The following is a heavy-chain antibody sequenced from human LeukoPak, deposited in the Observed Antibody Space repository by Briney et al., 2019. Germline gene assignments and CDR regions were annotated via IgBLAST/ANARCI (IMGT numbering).Heavy chain of an antibody. CDR3: ARFRDDFPDY. CDR1: GYSFTSYW. D-gene: IGHD5-24*01. V-gene: IGHV5-51*01. Sequence: GESLKISCKGSGYSFTSYWIGWVRQMPGKGLEWMGIIFPGDSDSRYSPPFQGQVTISVDKSISTAYLQWNSLKASDTAIYYCARFRDDFPDYWGQGTLIIVSS. J-gene: IGHJ4*02. CDR2: IFPGDSDS.